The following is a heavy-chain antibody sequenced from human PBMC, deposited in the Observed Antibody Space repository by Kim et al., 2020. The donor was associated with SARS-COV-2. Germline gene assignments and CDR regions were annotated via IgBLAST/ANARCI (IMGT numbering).Heavy chain of an antibody. Sequence: SETLSLTCKVYGGAFSGHYWSWIRQRPGKGLEWVGEIDHSGTTTYHPSLESRVTVSKDTARNDFSLTLRSVTAADTAVYFCASGLWKSYSSSHYYIYGLDVWGHGTTVTVSS. CDR3: ASGLWKSYSSSHYYIYGLDV. CDR2: IDHSGTT. D-gene: IGHD5-18*01. CDR1: GGAFSGHY. V-gene: IGHV4-34*01. J-gene: IGHJ6*02.